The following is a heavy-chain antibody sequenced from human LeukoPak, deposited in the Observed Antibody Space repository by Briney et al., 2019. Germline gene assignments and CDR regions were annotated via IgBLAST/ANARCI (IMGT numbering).Heavy chain of an antibody. CDR3: AKDPKWELRGYYFDY. CDR1: GFTFSGYG. CDR2: IHYDGTNK. Sequence: GGSLRLSCAASGFTFSGYGMHWVRQAPGKGLEWVAFIHYDGTNKHYVDSVRGRFTISRDNSKNTLYLQMNSLRAEDTAVYYCAKDPKWELRGYYFDYWGQGTLVTVSS. V-gene: IGHV3-30*02. D-gene: IGHD1-26*01. J-gene: IGHJ4*02.